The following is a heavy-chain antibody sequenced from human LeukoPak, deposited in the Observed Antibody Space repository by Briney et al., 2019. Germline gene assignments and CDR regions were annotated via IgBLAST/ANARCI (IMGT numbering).Heavy chain of an antibody. J-gene: IGHJ4*02. CDR2: ISSSSSTI. D-gene: IGHD4/OR15-4a*01. CDR1: GFTFSSYS. V-gene: IGHV3-48*01. Sequence: GGSLRLSCAASGFTFSSYSMNWVRQAPGKGLEWVSYISSSSSTIYYADSVKGRFTISRDNSKNTLYLQMNSLRAEDTAVYYCARDGRLTSFDYWGQGTLVTVSS. CDR3: ARDGRLTSFDY.